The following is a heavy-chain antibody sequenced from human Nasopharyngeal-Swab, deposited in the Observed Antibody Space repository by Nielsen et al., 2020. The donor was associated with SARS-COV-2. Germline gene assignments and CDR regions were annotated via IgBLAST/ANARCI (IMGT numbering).Heavy chain of an antibody. CDR2: IYYSGST. Sequence: SETLSLTCTVSGGSISSGDYYWSWIRQPPGKGLEWIGYIYYSGSTYYNPSLKSRVTISVDTSKNQFSLKLSSVTAADTAVYYCAREKNDFWSGSPGAYYFDYWGQGTLVTVSS. J-gene: IGHJ4*02. CDR3: AREKNDFWSGSPGAYYFDY. V-gene: IGHV4-30-4*01. CDR1: GGSISSGDYY. D-gene: IGHD3-3*01.